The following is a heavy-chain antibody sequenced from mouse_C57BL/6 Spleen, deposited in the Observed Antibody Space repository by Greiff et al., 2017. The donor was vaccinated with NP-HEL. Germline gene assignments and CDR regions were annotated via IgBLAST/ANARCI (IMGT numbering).Heavy chain of an antibody. V-gene: IGHV3-6*01. CDR2: ISYDGSN. J-gene: IGHJ2*01. CDR3: ARARDGYFHFDY. Sequence: DVKLQESGPGLVKPSQSLSLTCSVTGYSITSGYYWNWIRQFPGNKLEWMGYISYDGSNNYNPSLKNRISITRDTSKNQFFLKLNSVTTEDTATYYCARARDGYFHFDYWGQGTTLTVSS. D-gene: IGHD2-3*01. CDR1: GYSITSGYY.